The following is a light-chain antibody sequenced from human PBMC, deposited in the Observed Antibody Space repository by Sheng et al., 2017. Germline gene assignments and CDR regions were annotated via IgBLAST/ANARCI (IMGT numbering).Light chain of an antibody. Sequence: QSALTQPASVSGSPGQSITITCTGTNSDVGAYDYVSWYQQHPDKAPKLLIYNVNSRPSGISARFSGSKSDTTASLTISGLQPEDEADYYCTSYTTTTSYVFGTGTFVTVL. V-gene: IGLV2-14*03. CDR3: TSYTTTTSYV. J-gene: IGLJ1*01. CDR2: NVN. CDR1: NSDVGAYDY.